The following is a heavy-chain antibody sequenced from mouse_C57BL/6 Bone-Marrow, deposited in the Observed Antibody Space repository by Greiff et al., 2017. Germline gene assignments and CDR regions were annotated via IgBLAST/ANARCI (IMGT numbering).Heavy chain of an antibody. Sequence: QVQLQQPGAELVMPGASVKLSCKASGYTFTSYWMHWVKQRPGQGLEWIGAIDPSDSYTNYNQKFKGKSTLTVDKSSSTAYMQLSSLTSEDSAVYYCARDWGDGSSWGDWYFDVWGTGTTVTVS. J-gene: IGHJ1*03. D-gene: IGHD1-1*01. CDR3: ARDWGDGSSWGDWYFDV. CDR2: IDPSDSYT. CDR1: GYTFTSYW. V-gene: IGHV1-69*01.